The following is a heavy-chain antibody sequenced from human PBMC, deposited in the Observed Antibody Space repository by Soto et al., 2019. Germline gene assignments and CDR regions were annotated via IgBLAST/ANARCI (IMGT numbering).Heavy chain of an antibody. J-gene: IGHJ4*02. CDR1: GYTFTGYY. CDR3: ARDSDFGGYIEFDY. D-gene: IGHD4-17*01. Sequence: ASVKVSCKASGYTFTGYYMHWVRQAPGQGLEWMGWINPNSGGTNYAQKFQGRVTMTRDTSISTAYMELSRLRSDDTAVYYCARDSDFGGYIEFDYWGQGTLVTVSS. CDR2: INPNSGGT. V-gene: IGHV1-2*02.